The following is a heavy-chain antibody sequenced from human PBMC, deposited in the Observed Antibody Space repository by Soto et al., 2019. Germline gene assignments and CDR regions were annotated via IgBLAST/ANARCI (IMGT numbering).Heavy chain of an antibody. CDR2: IIPIFGTA. Sequence: SVKVSCKASGGTFSSYAISWVRQAPGQGLEWMGGIIPIFGTANYAQKFQGRVTITADESTSTAYMELSSLRSEDTAVYYCARHTLYYDFWSGHHVFAPWGQGTLVTVSS. CDR3: ARHTLYYDFWSGHHVFAP. D-gene: IGHD3-3*01. CDR1: GGTFSSYA. J-gene: IGHJ5*02. V-gene: IGHV1-69*13.